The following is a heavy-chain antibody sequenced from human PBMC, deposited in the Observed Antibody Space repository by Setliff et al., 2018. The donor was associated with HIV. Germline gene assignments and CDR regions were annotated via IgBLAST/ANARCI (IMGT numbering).Heavy chain of an antibody. D-gene: IGHD3-3*01. CDR3: APGEGVASTYYHD. V-gene: IGHV4-59*02. J-gene: IGHJ4*01. Sequence: SETLSLTCTVSDDSVSTFYWNWIRQPPGKGLEWIGFIRHTGSTVSNPSLKSRVTILMDLSRNQLSLHLASVTTADTAVYFCAPGEGVASTYYHDWGQGTQVTVSS. CDR1: DDSVSTFY. CDR2: IRHTGST.